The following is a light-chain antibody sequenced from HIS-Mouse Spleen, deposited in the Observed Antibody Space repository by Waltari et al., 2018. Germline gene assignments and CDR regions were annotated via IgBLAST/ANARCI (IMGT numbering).Light chain of an antibody. J-gene: IGLJ2*01. Sequence: SYELTQPPSVSVSPGQTARITCSGDALPKKYAYWYQQKSGQAPVLVIYEESKRPSGFPWGFSGSSSGTMATLTISGAQVEDEADYYCYSTDSSGNHRVFGGGTKLTVL. CDR3: YSTDSSGNHRV. CDR2: EES. V-gene: IGLV3-10*01. CDR1: ALPKKY.